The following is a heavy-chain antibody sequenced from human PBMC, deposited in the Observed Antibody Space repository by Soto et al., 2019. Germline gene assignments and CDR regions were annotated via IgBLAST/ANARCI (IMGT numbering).Heavy chain of an antibody. CDR3: ARGEAQQLGDYYYYYGMDV. CDR1: GGSISSYY. J-gene: IGHJ6*02. Sequence: PSETLSLTCTVSGGSISSYYWSWIRQPAGKGLEWIGRIYTSGSTNYNPSLKSRVTMSVDTSKNQFSLKLSSVTAADTAVYYCARGEAQQLGDYYYYYGMDVWGQGTTVTVSS. D-gene: IGHD6-6*01. CDR2: IYTSGST. V-gene: IGHV4-4*07.